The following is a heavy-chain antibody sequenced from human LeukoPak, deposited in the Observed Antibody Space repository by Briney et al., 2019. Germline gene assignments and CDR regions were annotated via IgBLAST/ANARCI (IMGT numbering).Heavy chain of an antibody. Sequence: PGESLQISCQGSGYSFTSYWIGWVRQMPGKGLEWMGIIYPGDSDTRYSPSFQGQVTISADKSISTAYLQCSSLKASDTAMYYCARHPRGYFSSTSCYTSDYWGQGTLVTVSS. CDR2: IYPGDSDT. D-gene: IGHD2-2*02. CDR3: ARHPRGYFSSTSCYTSDY. J-gene: IGHJ4*02. CDR1: GYSFTSYW. V-gene: IGHV5-51*01.